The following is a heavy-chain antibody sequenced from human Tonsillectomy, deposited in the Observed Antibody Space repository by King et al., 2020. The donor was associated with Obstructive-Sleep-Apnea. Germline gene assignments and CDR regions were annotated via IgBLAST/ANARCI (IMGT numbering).Heavy chain of an antibody. CDR1: GFTFSDYW. J-gene: IGHJ4*02. D-gene: IGHD3-16*02. Sequence: VQLVESGGGLVQSGGSLRLSCAASGFTFSDYWMTWVRQAPGKGLEWVANIKQDGSEKFYVGSVKGRFTISRDNADNSLSLQMDSLRAEDTAVYYCAKGSYRHDYWGQGTLVTVSS. CDR2: IKQDGSEK. V-gene: IGHV3-7*01. CDR3: AKGSYRHDY.